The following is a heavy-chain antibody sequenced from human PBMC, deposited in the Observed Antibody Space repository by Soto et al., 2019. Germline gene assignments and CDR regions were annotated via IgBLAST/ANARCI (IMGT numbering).Heavy chain of an antibody. V-gene: IGHV4-31*03. Sequence: QVQLQESGPGLVKPSQTLSLTCTVSGGSISSGGYYWSWMRQRPGKDLEWIGYIYYSGSTYYNPSLKRRVTIPVDTSKNQCSLKLSSVTAADTAVYYCASEGRWELLNYYYGMDVWGQGTTVTVSS. CDR3: ASEGRWELLNYYYGMDV. D-gene: IGHD1-26*01. J-gene: IGHJ6*02. CDR2: IYYSGST. CDR1: GGSISSGGYY.